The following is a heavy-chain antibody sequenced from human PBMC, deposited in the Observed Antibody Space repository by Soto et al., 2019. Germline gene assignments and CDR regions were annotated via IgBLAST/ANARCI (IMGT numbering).Heavy chain of an antibody. CDR1: GGTFSSNA. J-gene: IGHJ6*02. V-gene: IGHV1-69*13. Sequence: SVKVSCKASGGTFSSNAISWVRQAPGQGLEWMGGIIPIFGTANYAQKFQGRVTITADESTSTAYMELSSLRSEDTAVYYCARDKAGRRFGELLGGMDVWGQGTTVTFS. D-gene: IGHD3-10*01. CDR3: ARDKAGRRFGELLGGMDV. CDR2: IIPIFGTA.